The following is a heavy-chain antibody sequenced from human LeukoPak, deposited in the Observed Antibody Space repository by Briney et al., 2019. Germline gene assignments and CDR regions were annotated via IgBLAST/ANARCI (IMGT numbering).Heavy chain of an antibody. CDR3: ATLELRGSLDY. CDR2: ITASGGNT. J-gene: IGHJ4*02. V-gene: IGHV3-23*01. Sequence: GGSLRLSCAASGFTFSSYAMGRVRQAPGKGLEWVSAITASGGNTYYADSVKGRFTISRDNSKNTLYLQVNSLRAEDTAVYYCATLELRGSLDYWGQGTLVTVSS. CDR1: GFTFSSYA. D-gene: IGHD1-7*01.